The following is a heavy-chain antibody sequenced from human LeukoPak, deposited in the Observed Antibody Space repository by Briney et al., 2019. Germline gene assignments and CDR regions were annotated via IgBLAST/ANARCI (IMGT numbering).Heavy chain of an antibody. J-gene: IGHJ4*02. V-gene: IGHV1-24*01. CDR1: GYTLTEFS. CDR3: ASSVDLVANYYFDH. CDR2: FDPEDGET. Sequence: ASVKGSCKVSGYTLTEFSMHWVRQASGKGLEWMGGFDPEDGETIYAQKFQGRVTMTEDTSTDTAHLELSSLRSEDTAVYYCASSVDLVANYYFDHWGQGTLVTVSS. D-gene: IGHD5-12*01.